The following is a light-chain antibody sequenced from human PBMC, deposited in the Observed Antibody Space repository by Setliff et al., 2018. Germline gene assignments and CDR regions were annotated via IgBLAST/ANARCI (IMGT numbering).Light chain of an antibody. J-gene: IGLJ1*01. CDR2: SNN. CDR3: AAWDDSLTGSYV. V-gene: IGLV1-44*01. CDR1: SSNIGGNT. Sequence: QSALAQPPSTSGTPGQRVTISCSGSSSNIGGNTVNWYQQLPGTAPRLLIFSNNDRPSGASNRFTGSKSGTSASLTISGLQSEDEGDYYCAAWDDSLTGSYVFGTGTKVTVL.